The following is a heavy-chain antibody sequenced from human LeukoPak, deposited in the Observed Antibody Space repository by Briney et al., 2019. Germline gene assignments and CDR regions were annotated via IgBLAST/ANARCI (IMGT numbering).Heavy chain of an antibody. CDR3: ARKSVANPFDY. CDR2: INPSGGSP. Sequence: ASVKVSCKASGYTFTSYYIHWVRQAPGQGLEWMGVINPSGGSPSYAQKFQGRVTVTRDTSTSTIYMELSSLRSEDTAVYYCARKSVANPFDYWGQGTLVTVSS. CDR1: GYTFTSYY. D-gene: IGHD6-6*01. J-gene: IGHJ4*02. V-gene: IGHV1-46*01.